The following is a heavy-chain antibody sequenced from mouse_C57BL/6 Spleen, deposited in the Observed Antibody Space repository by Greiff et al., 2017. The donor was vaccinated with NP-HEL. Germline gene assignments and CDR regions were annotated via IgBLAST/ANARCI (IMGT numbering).Heavy chain of an antibody. Sequence: EVKLVESGGGLVQPGGSLKLSCAASGFTFSDYGMAWVRQAPRKGPEWVAFISNLAYSIYYADTVTGRFTISRENAKNTLYLEMSSLRSEDTAMYYCARTTVVDYYAMDYWGQGTSVTVSS. J-gene: IGHJ4*01. D-gene: IGHD1-1*01. CDR2: ISNLAYSI. V-gene: IGHV5-15*01. CDR3: ARTTVVDYYAMDY. CDR1: GFTFSDYG.